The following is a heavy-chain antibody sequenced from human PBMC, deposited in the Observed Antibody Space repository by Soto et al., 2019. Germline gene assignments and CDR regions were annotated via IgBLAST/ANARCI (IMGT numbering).Heavy chain of an antibody. CDR2: IYHGVNT. D-gene: IGHD2-2*01. Sequence: SETLSLTCAVSGGSISSGGYSWGWIRQPPGKGLEWIGYIYHGVNTYYNPSLESRVSISQDRSKNQFSLKLTSVTAADTAVYYCHRSSDADYGMGVWGPGTAVTVS. J-gene: IGHJ6*02. V-gene: IGHV4-30-2*01. CDR3: HRSSDADYGMGV. CDR1: GGSISSGGYS.